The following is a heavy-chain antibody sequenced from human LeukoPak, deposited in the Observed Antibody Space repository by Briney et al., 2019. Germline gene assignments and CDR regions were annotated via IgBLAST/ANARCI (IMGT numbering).Heavy chain of an antibody. Sequence: ASVKVSCKASGGTFSSYAISWVRQAPGQGLEWMGGIIPIFGTANYAQKFQGRVTITTDESTSTAYMELSSLRSEDTAVYYCARDRKAGSENWFDPWGQGTPVTVSS. J-gene: IGHJ5*02. CDR2: IIPIFGTA. V-gene: IGHV1-69*05. CDR1: GGTFSSYA. CDR3: ARDRKAGSENWFDP. D-gene: IGHD6-19*01.